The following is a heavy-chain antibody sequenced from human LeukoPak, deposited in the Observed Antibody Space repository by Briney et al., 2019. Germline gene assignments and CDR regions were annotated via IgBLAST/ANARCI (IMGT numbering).Heavy chain of an antibody. V-gene: IGHV3-48*03. CDR3: ARENSVRGYDF. CDR1: GFPLSSFE. CDR2: IDVTGKKI. J-gene: IGHJ4*02. D-gene: IGHD5-12*01. Sequence: GGSLRLSCAASGFPLSSFEMNWVRQAPGKGPEWIAYIDVTGKKIRYADSVKGRFIISRDNANSSVYLQMNSLRADDTAVYYCARENSVRGYDFWGLGTLVTVSS.